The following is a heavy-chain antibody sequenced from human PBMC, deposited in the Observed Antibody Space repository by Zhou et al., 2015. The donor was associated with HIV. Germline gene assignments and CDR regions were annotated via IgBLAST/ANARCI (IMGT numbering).Heavy chain of an antibody. V-gene: IGHV1-69*01. J-gene: IGHJ4*02. CDR2: IIPIFGTA. Sequence: QVQLVQSGAEVKKPGSSVKVSCKASGGTFSSYAISWVRQAPGQGLEWMGGIIPIFGTANYAQKFQGRVTITADESTSTAYMELSSLRSEDTAVYYCARDVRLGSSSWYLTHKYYFDYWGQGTLVTVSS. CDR3: ARDVRLGSSSWYLTHKYYFDY. CDR1: GGTFSSYA. D-gene: IGHD6-13*01.